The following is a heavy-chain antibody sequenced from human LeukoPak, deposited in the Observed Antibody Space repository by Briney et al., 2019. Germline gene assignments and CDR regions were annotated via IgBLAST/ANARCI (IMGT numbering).Heavy chain of an antibody. Sequence: SQTLSLTCTVSGGSISSGGYYWSWIRQHPGKGLEWIGYIYYSGSTYYNPSLKSRVTISVDTSKNQFSLKLSSVTAADTAVYYCARGYVDSSGWSPNWFDPWGREPWSPSPQ. CDR3: ARGYVDSSGWSPNWFDP. V-gene: IGHV4-31*03. D-gene: IGHD6-19*01. CDR2: IYYSGST. CDR1: GGSISSGGYY. J-gene: IGHJ5*02.